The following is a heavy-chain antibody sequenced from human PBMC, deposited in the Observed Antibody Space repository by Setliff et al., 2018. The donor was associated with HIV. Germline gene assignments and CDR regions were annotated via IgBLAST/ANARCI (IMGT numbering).Heavy chain of an antibody. V-gene: IGHV3-49*04. CDR1: GFTFGDYA. D-gene: IGHD5-18*01. CDR3: TRDKGYAFDI. J-gene: IGHJ3*02. CDR2: IRSKAYGGTT. Sequence: GGSLRLSCTTSGFTFGDYAMSWVRQAPGKGLEWVGFIRSKAYGGTTEYAASVKDRFTVSRDDSKSIAYLQINSLKTEDTAVYYCTRDKGYAFDIWGQGTMVTVSS.